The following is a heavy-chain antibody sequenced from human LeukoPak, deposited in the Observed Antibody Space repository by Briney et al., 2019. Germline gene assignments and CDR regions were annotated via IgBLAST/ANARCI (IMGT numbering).Heavy chain of an antibody. D-gene: IGHD4-4*01. Sequence: ALVKVSCKASGYTFTGYYMHWVRQAPGQGLEWMGWINPNNGGTKYAQKFQGRVTMTRDTSISTAYMELSRLRSDDTAVYYCARSGSTVTPYWFDPWGQGTLVTVSS. J-gene: IGHJ5*02. V-gene: IGHV1-2*02. CDR2: INPNNGGT. CDR1: GYTFTGYY. CDR3: ARSGSTVTPYWFDP.